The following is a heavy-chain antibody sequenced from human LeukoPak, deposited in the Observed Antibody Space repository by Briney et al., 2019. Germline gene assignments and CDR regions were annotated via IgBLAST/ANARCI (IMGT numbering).Heavy chain of an antibody. CDR1: GYTFTNYG. V-gene: IGHV1-69*05. D-gene: IGHD1-26*01. J-gene: IGHJ4*02. CDR3: ARDRSGSYFDY. CDR2: IIPIFGTA. Sequence: SVKVSCKASGYTFTNYGISWVRQAPGQGLEWMGGIIPIFGTANYAQKFQGRVTITTDESTSTAYMELSSLRSEDTAVYYCARDRSGSYFDYWGQGTLVTVSS.